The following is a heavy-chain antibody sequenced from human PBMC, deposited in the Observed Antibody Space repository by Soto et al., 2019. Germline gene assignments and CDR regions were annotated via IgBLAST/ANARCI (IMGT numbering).Heavy chain of an antibody. CDR2: IYHSGST. V-gene: IGHV4-38-2*01. D-gene: IGHD5-18*01. Sequence: SETLSLTSAVSGYSISSGYYWGWIRQPPGKGLEWIGSIYHSGSTYYNPSLKSRVTISVDTSKNQFSLKLSSVTAADTAVYYCARAGWVDTAMSSDYYYYGMDVWGQGTTVTVSS. CDR1: GYSISSGYY. CDR3: ARAGWVDTAMSSDYYYYGMDV. J-gene: IGHJ6*02.